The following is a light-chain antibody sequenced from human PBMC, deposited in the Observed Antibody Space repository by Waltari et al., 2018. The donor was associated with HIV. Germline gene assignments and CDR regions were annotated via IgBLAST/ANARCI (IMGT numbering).Light chain of an antibody. CDR3: ENWDINNWV. V-gene: IGLV4-60*02. J-gene: IGLJ3*02. CDR2: VDAGGGIY. Sequence: QPVLTPSSSSPASPGSSVTLTCTLSSVISENFIAWHQQHPGKAPRFLRKVDAGGGIYNTGSGVPDRFSGSSSGPDRYLTISSLQLEDEDDYYCENWDINNWVFGGGTKLTVL. CDR1: SVISENF.